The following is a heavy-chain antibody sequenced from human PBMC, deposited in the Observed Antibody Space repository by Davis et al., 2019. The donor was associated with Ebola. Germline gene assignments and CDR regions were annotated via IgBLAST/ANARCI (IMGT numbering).Heavy chain of an antibody. CDR3: ARGASDDDFSTGPPDY. CDR1: GFTFSSYA. V-gene: IGHV3-64*01. CDR2: ISSNGVSA. Sequence: PGGSLRLSCAASGFTFSSYAMHWVRQAPGKGLEYVSTISSNGVSAYYANSVKGRFTISRDNSKNTLYLQMGSLGAEDLAVYYCARGASDDDFSTGPPDYWGQGTLVTVSS. J-gene: IGHJ4*02. D-gene: IGHD3/OR15-3a*01.